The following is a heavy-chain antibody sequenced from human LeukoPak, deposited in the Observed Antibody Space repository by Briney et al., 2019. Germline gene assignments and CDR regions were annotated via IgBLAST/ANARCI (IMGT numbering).Heavy chain of an antibody. J-gene: IGHJ4*02. CDR2: IYYSGTT. D-gene: IGHD6-19*01. V-gene: IGHV4-39*01. CDR1: GDSISSRDYY. Sequence: PSETLSLTCTVSGDSISSRDYYWGWIRQPPGKGLEWIASIYYSGTTHYNPSHQSRVTMSVDTSKNQFSLKLSSVTAADTAVYYCARVRTAGSGWTQKDFDYWGQGSLVTVSS. CDR3: ARVRTAGSGWTQKDFDY.